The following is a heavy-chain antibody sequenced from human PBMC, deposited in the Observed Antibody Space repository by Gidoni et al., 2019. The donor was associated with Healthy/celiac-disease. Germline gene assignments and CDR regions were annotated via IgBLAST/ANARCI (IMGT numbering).Heavy chain of an antibody. V-gene: IGHV1-8*01. CDR1: GYTFPSYD. CDR2: MNPNSGNT. J-gene: IGHJ6*02. D-gene: IGHD3-3*01. Sequence: QVQLVQSGAEVKTPGASVKVSCKASGYTFPSYDINWLRQATGQGLEWMGWMNPNSGNTGYAQKFQGRVTMTRNTSISTAYMELSSLRSEDTAVYYCAREGTIYDFWSGYHDYYYYGMDVWGQGTTVTVSS. CDR3: AREGTIYDFWSGYHDYYYYGMDV.